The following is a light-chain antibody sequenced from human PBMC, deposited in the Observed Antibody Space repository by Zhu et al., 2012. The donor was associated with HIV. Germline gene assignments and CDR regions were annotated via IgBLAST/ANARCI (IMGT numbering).Light chain of an antibody. J-gene: IGKJ1*01. CDR2: DAS. CDR1: QSVGSN. CDR3: QLRDDWSWT. V-gene: IGKV3-11*01. Sequence: EIVLTQSPATLSLSPGEGATLSCRAGQSVGSNLAWYQQKPGQAPRLFIYDASNRASGIPARFTGSGSGTDFTLTISSLEPEDFAIYYCQLRDDWSWTFGQGAKVEIK.